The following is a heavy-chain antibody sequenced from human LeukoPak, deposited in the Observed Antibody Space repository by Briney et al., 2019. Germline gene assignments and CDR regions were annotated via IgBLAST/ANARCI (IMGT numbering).Heavy chain of an antibody. J-gene: IGHJ4*02. CDR3: ARAVPSRQAIDY. V-gene: IGHV3-30*04. Sequence: GGSLRLSCAASGFTFSNYAMHWVRQAPGKGLDWVAVASFHGTDKFYADSVKGRFTISRDNSKNTLYLQMNSLIPEDTAVYYCARAVPSRQAIDYWGQGTLVTVSS. CDR1: GFTFSNYA. CDR2: ASFHGTDK.